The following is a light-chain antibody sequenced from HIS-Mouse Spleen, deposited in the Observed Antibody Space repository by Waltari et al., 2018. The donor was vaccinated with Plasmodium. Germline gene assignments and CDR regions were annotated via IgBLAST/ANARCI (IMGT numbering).Light chain of an antibody. CDR1: QSLSSW. J-gene: IGKJ4*01. CDR2: KAS. CDR3: QQLNSYPPF. Sequence: DIQMTQSPSTLSASVGNRVPITCRASQSLSSWLAWYQQKPGKAPKLLIYKASSLESGVPSRFSGSGSGTEFTLTISSLQPDDFATYYCQQLNSYPPFFGGGTKVEIK. V-gene: IGKV1-5*03.